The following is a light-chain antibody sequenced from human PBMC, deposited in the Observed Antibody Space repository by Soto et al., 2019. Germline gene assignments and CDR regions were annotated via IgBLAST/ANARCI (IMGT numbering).Light chain of an antibody. V-gene: IGKV1-33*01. CDR3: QQYDYFPRT. J-gene: IGKJ4*01. CDR2: DAS. CDR1: QDINNL. Sequence: DIQMTQSPSSLSASVGDRVTITCQASQDINNLLSWYQQKPGKSPKLLIYDASNLATGVPSRFSGSGSGTTFIFTISSLQAEDIATYYCQQYDYFPRTFGGGTKVEIK.